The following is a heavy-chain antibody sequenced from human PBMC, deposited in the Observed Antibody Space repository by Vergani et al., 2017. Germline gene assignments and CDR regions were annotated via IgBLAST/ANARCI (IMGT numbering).Heavy chain of an antibody. CDR2: IVPLFGTT. D-gene: IGHD7-27*01. CDR1: GGTFSTYA. J-gene: IGHJ4*02. CDR3: ARDRALGNFDY. V-gene: IGHV1-69*06. Sequence: QVLLVQSGAEVKKPGSSVKVSCKASGGTFSTYAINWVRQAPGQGLEWMGGIVPLFGTTNYAQKFQGRVTINADKSTNTAYMELRSLRFDDTAVYYCARDRALGNFDYWGQGSLVTVSS.